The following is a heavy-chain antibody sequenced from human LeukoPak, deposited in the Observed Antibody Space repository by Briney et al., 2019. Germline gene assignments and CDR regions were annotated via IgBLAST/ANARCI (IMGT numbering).Heavy chain of an antibody. D-gene: IGHD6-13*01. V-gene: IGHV3-21*04. CDR3: AKGDGYIAAAGTGYFDY. Sequence: GGSLRLSCVASGFTFSSFTMTWVRQAPGKGLEWVSSISGNSLSTFYVDSVKGRFTISRDNAKNSLYLQMNSLRAEDTAVYYCAKGDGYIAAAGTGYFDYWGQGTLVTVSS. CDR2: ISGNSLST. CDR1: GFTFSSFT. J-gene: IGHJ4*02.